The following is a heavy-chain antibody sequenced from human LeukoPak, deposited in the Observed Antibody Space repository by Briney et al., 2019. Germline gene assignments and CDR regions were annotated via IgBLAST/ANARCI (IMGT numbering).Heavy chain of an antibody. D-gene: IGHD6-13*01. Sequence: SETLSLTCTVSGGSISSYYWSWIRQPPGKGLEWIGYIYYSGSTNYNPSLKSRVTMSVDTSNNQFSLKLNSVTAADTAVYYCAKAAGYSTIYWFDPWGQGTLVTVSS. CDR3: AKAAGYSTIYWFDP. CDR1: GGSISSYY. J-gene: IGHJ5*02. V-gene: IGHV4-59*01. CDR2: IYYSGST.